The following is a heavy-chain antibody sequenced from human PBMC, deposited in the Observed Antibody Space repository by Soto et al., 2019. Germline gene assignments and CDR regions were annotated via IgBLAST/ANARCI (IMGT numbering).Heavy chain of an antibody. J-gene: IGHJ6*02. CDR2: ISSSGSSI. CDR1: GLTFSGYE. Sequence: GGSLRLSCAASGLTFSGYEMNWVRQAPGKGLEWVSYISSSGSSISYADSVKGRFNITRDNAKNSLYLQMNSLRAEDTAVYYCATDSGSYSGYSYYAMDVWGQGTTVTVS. D-gene: IGHD1-26*01. V-gene: IGHV3-48*03. CDR3: ATDSGSYSGYSYYAMDV.